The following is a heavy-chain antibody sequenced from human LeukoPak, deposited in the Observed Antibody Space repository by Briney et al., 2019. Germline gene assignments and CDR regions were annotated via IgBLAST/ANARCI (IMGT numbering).Heavy chain of an antibody. CDR1: GGSISSGDYY. J-gene: IGHJ6*04. Sequence: SQTLSLTCTVSGGSISSGDYYWSWIRQPPGKGLEWIGEINHSGSTNYNPSLKSRVTISVDTSKNQFSLKLSSVTAADTAVYYCARARTMVRGVIIKPYYGMDVWGKGTTVTVSS. V-gene: IGHV4-30-4*01. D-gene: IGHD3-10*01. CDR3: ARARTMVRGVIIKPYYGMDV. CDR2: INHSGST.